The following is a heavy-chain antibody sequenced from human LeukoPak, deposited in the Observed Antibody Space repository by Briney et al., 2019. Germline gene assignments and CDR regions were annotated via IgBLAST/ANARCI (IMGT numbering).Heavy chain of an antibody. CDR2: ISSSSNYI. Sequence: PGGSLRLSCAASGLTFSSYSLNWVRQAPGKGLEWVSSISSSSNYIYYADSVKGRFTISRDNAKNSLYLQMNSLRAEDTAVYYCARAIGIWSGYSYWGQGTLVTVSS. V-gene: IGHV3-21*01. CDR3: ARAIGIWSGYSY. D-gene: IGHD3-3*01. CDR1: GLTFSSYS. J-gene: IGHJ4*02.